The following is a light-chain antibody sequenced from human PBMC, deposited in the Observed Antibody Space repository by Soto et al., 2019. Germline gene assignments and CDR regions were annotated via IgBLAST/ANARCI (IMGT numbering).Light chain of an antibody. CDR3: AAWDDSLNGYV. CDR1: SSNIGSNT. J-gene: IGLJ1*01. V-gene: IGLV1-44*01. Sequence: VLTQPPSASGTPGQRVTISCSGSSSNIGSNTVNWYQQLPGTAPKLLIYSNNQRPSGVPDRFSGSKSGTSASLAISGPQSEDEADYYCAAWDDSLNGYVFGTGTKVTVL. CDR2: SNN.